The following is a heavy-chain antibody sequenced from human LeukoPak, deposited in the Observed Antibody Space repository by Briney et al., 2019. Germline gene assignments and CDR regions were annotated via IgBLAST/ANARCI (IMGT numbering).Heavy chain of an antibody. CDR2: ISGSGGST. J-gene: IGHJ4*02. D-gene: IGHD3-3*01. Sequence: GGSLRLSCAASGFTFSSYAMSWVRQAPGKGLEWVSAISGSGGSTYYADSVKGRFTISRDNSKNTLYLQMNSLRAEDTAVYYCAKDGHDFWSGYFVPPEFDYWGQGTLVTVSS. V-gene: IGHV3-23*01. CDR1: GFTFSSYA. CDR3: AKDGHDFWSGYFVPPEFDY.